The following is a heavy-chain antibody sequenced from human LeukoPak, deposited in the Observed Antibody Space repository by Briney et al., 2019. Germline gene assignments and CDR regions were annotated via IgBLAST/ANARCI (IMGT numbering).Heavy chain of an antibody. CDR2: ISSSGSTI. CDR3: ARDLMRYFDSNDP. J-gene: IGHJ5*02. CDR1: GFTFSNYE. Sequence: GGSLRLSCAASGFTFSNYEMNWVRQSPGRGLEWISYISSSGSTIYYADSVKGRFTISRDNAKNSLYLQMNSLRAEDTAVYYCARDLMRYFDSNDPWGQGTLVTVSS. D-gene: IGHD3-9*01. V-gene: IGHV3-48*03.